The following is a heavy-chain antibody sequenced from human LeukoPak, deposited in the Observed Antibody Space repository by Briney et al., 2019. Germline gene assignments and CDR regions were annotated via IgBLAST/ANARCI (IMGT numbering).Heavy chain of an antibody. D-gene: IGHD1-1*01. CDR2: ISSSSSYI. CDR3: AGDGLERRLNAFDI. CDR1: GFTFSSYS. J-gene: IGHJ3*02. V-gene: IGHV3-21*01. Sequence: GGSLRLSCAASGFTFSSYSMNWVRQAPGKGLEWVSSISSSSSYIHYADSVKGRFTISRDNAKNSLYLQMNSLRAEDTAVYYCAGDGLERRLNAFDIWGQGTMVTVSS.